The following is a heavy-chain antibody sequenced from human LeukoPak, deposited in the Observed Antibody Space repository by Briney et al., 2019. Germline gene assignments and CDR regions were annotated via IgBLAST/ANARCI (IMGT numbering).Heavy chain of an antibody. V-gene: IGHV3-48*01. CDR1: GLTFSSYA. J-gene: IGHJ4*02. D-gene: IGHD3-10*01. CDR2: MNSDGSHI. Sequence: GGSLRLSCAASGLTFSSYAMNWVRQASGKGLEWVSSMNSDGSHIYHAGSVEGRFTISRDNARNSLYLQMNGLRGEDTAVYYCARGSFGVFDYWGQGILVTVSS. CDR3: ARGSFGVFDY.